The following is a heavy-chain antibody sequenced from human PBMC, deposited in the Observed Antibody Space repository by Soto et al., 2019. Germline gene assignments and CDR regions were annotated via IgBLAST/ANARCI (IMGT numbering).Heavy chain of an antibody. J-gene: IGHJ5*02. V-gene: IGHV4-59*01. D-gene: IGHD3-10*01. CDR2: IYYSGST. CDR1: GGSISSYY. CDR3: ARDRGSGSYYMMTPRYNWFDP. Sequence: PSETLSLTCTVSGGSISSYYWSWIRQPPGKGLEWIGYIYYSGSTNYNPSLKSRVTISVDTSKNQFSLKLSSVTAADTAVYYCARDRGSGSYYMMTPRYNWFDPWGQGTLVTVSS.